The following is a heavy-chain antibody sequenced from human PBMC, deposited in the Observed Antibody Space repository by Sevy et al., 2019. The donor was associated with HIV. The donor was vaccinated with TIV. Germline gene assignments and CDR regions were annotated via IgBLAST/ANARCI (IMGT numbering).Heavy chain of an antibody. Sequence: GGSLRLSCAASGFSFGDYDMHWVRQLSGKGLEWVSSIGTAGDTYYLGSVEGRFTISRENATNSVYLQMRSLRAGDTATYYCVRGCPSGSEIVLGSSNADNWYFDLWGRGTLVTVSS. V-gene: IGHV3-13*01. CDR1: GFSFGDYD. J-gene: IGHJ2*01. D-gene: IGHD2-8*01. CDR2: IGTAGDT. CDR3: VRGCPSGSEIVLGSSNADNWYFDL.